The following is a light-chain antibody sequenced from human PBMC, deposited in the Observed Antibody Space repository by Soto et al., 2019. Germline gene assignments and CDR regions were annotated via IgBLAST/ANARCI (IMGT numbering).Light chain of an antibody. J-gene: IGKJ3*01. Sequence: EIVLTQSPGTLSLSTGERATLSCRTSQSVSNNYLAWYQQKPGQAPRLLIYGASNRATGIPDRFSGSGSGTDFTLTISRLEPEDFAVYYCQQRSNWPLTFGPGTKVDI. CDR2: GAS. CDR1: QSVSNNY. V-gene: IGKV3D-20*02. CDR3: QQRSNWPLT.